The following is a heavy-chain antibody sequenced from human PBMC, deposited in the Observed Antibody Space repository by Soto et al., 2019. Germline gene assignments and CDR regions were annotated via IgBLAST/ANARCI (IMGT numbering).Heavy chain of an antibody. D-gene: IGHD5-18*01. V-gene: IGHV4-34*01. CDR3: ARGKPSGYRFGPRNFFYYGLDV. J-gene: IGHJ6*02. CDR1: SVSLGDRY. Sequence: SEALSLTCAVFSVSLGDRYWAGIRHSPDKGVEWIGEVHPSGSTDYNPSLKSRLTLSLDTSKNQFSLKVASVTAADTAVYFCARGKPSGYRFGPRNFFYYGLDVWGPGTTVPVSS. CDR2: VHPSGST.